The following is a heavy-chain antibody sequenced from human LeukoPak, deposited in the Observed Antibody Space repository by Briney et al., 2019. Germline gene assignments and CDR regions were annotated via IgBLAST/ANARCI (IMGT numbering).Heavy chain of an antibody. Sequence: GGSLRLSCAASGFTFSSYAMSWVRQAPGKGLEWVAAISISGGSTDYADSVKGRFTISRDNSKNTVYLQMNSLRAEDAAVYFCAKDKEWLPSYFDYWGQGTLVTVSS. D-gene: IGHD3-3*01. CDR1: GFTFSSYA. CDR3: AKDKEWLPSYFDY. J-gene: IGHJ4*02. V-gene: IGHV3-23*01. CDR2: ISISGGST.